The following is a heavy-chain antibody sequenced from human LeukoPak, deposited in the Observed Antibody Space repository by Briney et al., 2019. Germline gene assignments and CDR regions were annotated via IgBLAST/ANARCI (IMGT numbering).Heavy chain of an antibody. V-gene: IGHV1-8*01. CDR2: MNPNSGNT. D-gene: IGHD3-3*01. CDR3: ARMRPLRFLEWSNYYYYGMDV. CDR1: GYTFTSYD. J-gene: IGHJ6*02. Sequence: ASVKVSCKASGYTFTSYDINWVRQATGQGLEWMGWMNPNSGNTGYAQKFQGRVTMTRNTSISTAYMELSSLRSEDTAVYYCARMRPLRFLEWSNYYYYGMDVWGQGTTVTVSS.